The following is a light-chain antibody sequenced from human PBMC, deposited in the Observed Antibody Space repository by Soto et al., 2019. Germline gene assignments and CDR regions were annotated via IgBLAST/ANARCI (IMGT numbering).Light chain of an antibody. V-gene: IGLV2-11*01. J-gene: IGLJ1*01. CDR1: SSDVGGYNY. CDR2: DVS. Sequence: QSALTQPRSVSGSPGQSVTISCTGTSSDVGGYNYVSWYQQHPGKAPKLMIYDVSKRPSGVPDRVSGSKSGNTASLTISGLQAEDEADYYCCSYAGNYYVFGTGTKLTVL. CDR3: CSYAGNYYV.